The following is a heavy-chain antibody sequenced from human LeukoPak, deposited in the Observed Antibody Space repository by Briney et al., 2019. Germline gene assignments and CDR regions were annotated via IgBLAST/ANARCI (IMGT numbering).Heavy chain of an antibody. V-gene: IGHV4-61*02. J-gene: IGHJ3*02. CDR1: GGSISSGSYY. CDR3: ARDQSGSPEGFDI. CDR2: IYTSGST. Sequence: SQTLSLTCTVSGGSISSGSYYWSWIRQPAGKGLEWIGRIYTSGSTNYNPSLKSRVTISVDTSKNQFSLKLSSVTAADTAVYYCARDQSGSPEGFDIWGQGTMVTVSS. D-gene: IGHD1-26*01.